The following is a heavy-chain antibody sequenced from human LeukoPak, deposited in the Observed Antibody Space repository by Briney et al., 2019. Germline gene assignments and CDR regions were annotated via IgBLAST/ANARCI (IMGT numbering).Heavy chain of an antibody. V-gene: IGHV4-59*01. D-gene: IGHD6-19*01. CDR3: ARGRNLKDSSGWYY. J-gene: IGHJ4*02. CDR1: GGSISSYY. Sequence: SETLSLTCTVSGGSISSYYWSRIRQPPGKGLEWIGYIYYSGSTNYNPSLKSRVTISVDTSKNQFSLKLSSVAAADTAVYYCARGRNLKDSSGWYYWGQGTLVTVSS. CDR2: IYYSGST.